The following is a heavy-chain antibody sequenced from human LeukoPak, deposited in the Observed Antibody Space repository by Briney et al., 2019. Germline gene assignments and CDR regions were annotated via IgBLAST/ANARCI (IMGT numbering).Heavy chain of an antibody. CDR3: ARDWSRYSSSWYPLDY. V-gene: IGHV3-30*04. CDR1: GFTFSSYA. Sequence: GGSLRLSCAASGFTFSSYAMHWVRQAPGKGLEWVAVISYDGSNKYYADSVKGRFTISRDNSKNTLYLQMNSLRAEDTAVYYCARDWSRYSSSWYPLDYWGQGTLVTVSS. CDR2: ISYDGSNK. J-gene: IGHJ4*02. D-gene: IGHD6-13*01.